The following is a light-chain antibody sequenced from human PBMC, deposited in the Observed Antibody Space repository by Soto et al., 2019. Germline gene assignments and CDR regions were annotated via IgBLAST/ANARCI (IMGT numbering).Light chain of an antibody. J-gene: IGLJ2*01. CDR3: QTWDTGIVV. CDR2: LNSDGSH. V-gene: IGLV4-69*01. Sequence: QLVLTQSPSASASLGASVKLTCTLTSGHSRYAIACHQQQPEKGPRSLMKLNSDGSHTKGDGIPDRFSGSSSGAERYLTISSLHSEDEADYYCQTWDTGIVVFGGGTKLTVL. CDR1: SGHSRYA.